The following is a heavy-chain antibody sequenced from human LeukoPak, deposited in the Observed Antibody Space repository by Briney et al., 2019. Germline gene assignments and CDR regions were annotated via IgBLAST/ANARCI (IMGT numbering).Heavy chain of an antibody. CDR2: INPNSGVT. CDR1: GYTFTGYY. V-gene: IGHV1-2*02. D-gene: IGHD6-13*01. CDR3: AREDRQQLDRRGWFDP. J-gene: IGHJ5*02. Sequence: ASVKVSCKASGYTFTGYYMHWVRQAPGQGLEWMGWINPNSGVTKYAQKFQGRVTVTRDTSINTAYMELRRLRADDRAVYYCAREDRQQLDRRGWFDPWGQGTLVTVSS.